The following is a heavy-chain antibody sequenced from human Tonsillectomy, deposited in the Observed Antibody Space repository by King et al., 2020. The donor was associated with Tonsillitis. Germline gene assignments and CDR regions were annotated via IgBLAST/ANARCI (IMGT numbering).Heavy chain of an antibody. CDR3: ARDLRHFDWFPIAH. D-gene: IGHD3-9*01. Sequence: QLVQSGGGVVQPGRSLRLSCAASGFTFDNYALHWVRQAPGKGLEWVAVISFDGTNKYYADSVEGRFTISRDNSKNTLYLQMNSLRPEDTAVYFCARDLRHFDWFPIAHWGQGTLVTVSS. J-gene: IGHJ5*02. CDR1: GFTFDNYA. CDR2: ISFDGTNK. V-gene: IGHV3-30*01.